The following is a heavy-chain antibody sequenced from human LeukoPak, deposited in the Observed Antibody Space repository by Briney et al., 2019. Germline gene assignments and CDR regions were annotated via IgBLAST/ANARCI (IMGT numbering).Heavy chain of an antibody. CDR3: ARERNLDTIFIPIFPPEDY. D-gene: IGHD3-3*01. J-gene: IGHJ4*02. CDR1: GFTFSSYS. CDR2: ISSSSSTI. V-gene: IGHV3-48*01. Sequence: PGGSLRLSCAASGFTFSSYSMNWVRQAPGKGLEWVSYISSSSSTIYYADSVKGRFTISRDNAKNSLYLQMNSLRAEDTAVYYCARERNLDTIFIPIFPPEDYWGQGTLVTVSS.